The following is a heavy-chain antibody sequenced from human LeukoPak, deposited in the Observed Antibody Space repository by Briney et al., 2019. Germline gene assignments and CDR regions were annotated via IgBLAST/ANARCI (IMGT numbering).Heavy chain of an antibody. D-gene: IGHD4-17*01. J-gene: IGHJ4*02. CDR3: ARDRPTVTTVRYGEADY. CDR2: ISAYNGNT. V-gene: IGHV1-18*01. CDR1: GYTFTSYG. Sequence: ASVKVSCKASGYTFTSYGISWVRQAPGQGLEWMGWISAYNGNTNYAQKLQGRVTMTTDTSTSTAYMELRSLRSDDTAVYYCARDRPTVTTVRYGEADYWGRGTLVTVSS.